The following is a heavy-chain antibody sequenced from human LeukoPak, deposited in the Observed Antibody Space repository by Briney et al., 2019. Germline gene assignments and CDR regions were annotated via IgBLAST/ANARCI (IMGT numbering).Heavy chain of an antibody. V-gene: IGHV3-23*01. CDR1: GFTFSSYA. CDR3: AKDAHSGSYFDY. J-gene: IGHJ4*01. CDR2: IGGTGGTT. D-gene: IGHD1-26*01. Sequence: GGSLRLSCAASGFTFSSYAMCWVRQAPGKGLEWVSLIGGTGGTTYYADSVKGRLTISRDNSKNTLYLQMNSLRVEDTAVYYCAKDAHSGSYFDYWGQGILVTVSS.